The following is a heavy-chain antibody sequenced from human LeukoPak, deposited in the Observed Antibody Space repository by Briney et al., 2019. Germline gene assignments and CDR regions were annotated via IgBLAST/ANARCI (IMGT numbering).Heavy chain of an antibody. V-gene: IGHV3-11*01. D-gene: IGHD3-22*01. CDR1: GFTFSDYY. J-gene: IGHJ4*02. CDR3: ARDSGPYYYDSSGYPYDF. CDR2: ISNGGTSI. Sequence: PGGSLRLSCAASGFTFSDYYMSWIRQAPGKGLERVSYISNGGTSIYYADSVKGRFTISRDNAKNSLYLQMNSLRAEDTAVYYCARDSGPYYYDSSGYPYDFWGQGTLVTVSS.